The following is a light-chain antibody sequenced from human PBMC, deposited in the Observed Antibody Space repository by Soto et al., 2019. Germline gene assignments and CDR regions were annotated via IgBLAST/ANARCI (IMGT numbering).Light chain of an antibody. CDR3: QQYNAYPLT. Sequence: DTQMTQSPSTLSASVGDRVTISCRASESISTWVAWYQQKPGKAPNLLIQKASSLENGAPSRFSGSGSGTAFTLTISSLQPDDFATYYCQQYNAYPLTFGGGTKVEIK. CDR2: KAS. CDR1: ESISTW. V-gene: IGKV1-5*03. J-gene: IGKJ4*01.